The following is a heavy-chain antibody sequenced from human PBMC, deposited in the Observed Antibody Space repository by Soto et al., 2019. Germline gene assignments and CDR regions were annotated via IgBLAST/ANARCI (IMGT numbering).Heavy chain of an antibody. V-gene: IGHV4-59*01. CDR1: GGSMSNYF. CDR2: IHYSGTT. J-gene: IGHJ4*02. D-gene: IGHD6-13*01. CDR3: AAGEASSRNLAPYYLDF. Sequence: ASETLSLTCTVSGGSMSNYFWTWIRQPPGKGLEWIGYIHYSGTTSFFPSYNPSLRSRVTISEDTSKNQFSLKLVSVTTADTAVYFCAAGEASSRNLAPYYLDFWGQGTLVTVSS.